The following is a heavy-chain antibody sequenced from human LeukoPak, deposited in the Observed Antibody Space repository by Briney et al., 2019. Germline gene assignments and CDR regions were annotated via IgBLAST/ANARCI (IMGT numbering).Heavy chain of an antibody. Sequence: GGSLRLSCAASGFSFSSYWMAWVRQAPGKGLEWVANIKYDGSLKFYGGSVKGRFIISRDNTKNSLYLEMNSLRVDDTALYFCASSHDSSGNDWGQGTMVTVSS. J-gene: IGHJ4*02. V-gene: IGHV3-7*01. D-gene: IGHD3-22*01. CDR1: GFSFSSYW. CDR3: ASSHDSSGND. CDR2: IKYDGSLK.